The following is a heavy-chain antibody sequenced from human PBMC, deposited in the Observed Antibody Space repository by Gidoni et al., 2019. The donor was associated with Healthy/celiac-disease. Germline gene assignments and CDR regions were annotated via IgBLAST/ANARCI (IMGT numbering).Heavy chain of an antibody. CDR2: IIPIFGTA. J-gene: IGHJ4*02. V-gene: IGHV1-69*01. CDR1: GGTFRSYG. D-gene: IGHD5-18*01. Sequence: QVQLVQSGAEVKKPGSSVKVSCQASGGTFRSYGISRVRQAPGQGLEWMGGIIPIFGTANYAQKFQGRVTITADESTSTAYMELSSLRSEDTAVYYCARTPGIQLWFPLDYWGQGTLVTVSS. CDR3: ARTPGIQLWFPLDY.